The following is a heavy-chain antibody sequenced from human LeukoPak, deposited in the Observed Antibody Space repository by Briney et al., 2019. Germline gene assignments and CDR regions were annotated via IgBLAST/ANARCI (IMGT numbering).Heavy chain of an antibody. D-gene: IGHD4-17*01. Sequence: GGSLRLSCAASGFTFSSYGMHWVRQAPGKGLEWVAFIRYDGSNKYYADSVKGRFTISRDNSKNTLYLQMNSLRAEDTAVYYCAKDAKHDYGDYRSYFQHWGQGTLVTVSS. J-gene: IGHJ1*01. CDR1: GFTFSSYG. V-gene: IGHV3-30*02. CDR2: IRYDGSNK. CDR3: AKDAKHDYGDYRSYFQH.